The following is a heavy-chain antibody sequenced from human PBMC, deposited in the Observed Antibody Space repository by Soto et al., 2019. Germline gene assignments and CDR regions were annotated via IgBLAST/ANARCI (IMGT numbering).Heavy chain of an antibody. CDR3: ARGLCIAAAGTGDAFDI. J-gene: IGHJ3*02. CDR2: ISYDGSNK. V-gene: IGHV3-30-3*01. Sequence: QVQLVESGGGVVQPGRSLRLSCAASGFTFSSYAMHWVRQAPGKGLEWVAVISYDGSNKYYADSVKGRFTISRDNSKNTLYLQMNSLRAEDTAVYYCARGLCIAAAGTGDAFDIWGQGTMVTVSS. D-gene: IGHD6-13*01. CDR1: GFTFSSYA.